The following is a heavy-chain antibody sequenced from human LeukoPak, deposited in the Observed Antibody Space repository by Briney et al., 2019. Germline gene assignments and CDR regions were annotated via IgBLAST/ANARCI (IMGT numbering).Heavy chain of an antibody. CDR3: ARLHRGSSWFQD. J-gene: IGHJ4*02. Sequence: GGSLRLSCAASGFTFDDYDMSWVRQAPGKGLEWVSGINWNGGSTGYADSVKGRFTISRDNAKNSLYLQMNSLRAEDTALYYCARLHRGSSWFQDWGQGTLVTVSS. D-gene: IGHD6-13*01. CDR2: INWNGGST. V-gene: IGHV3-20*04. CDR1: GFTFDDYD.